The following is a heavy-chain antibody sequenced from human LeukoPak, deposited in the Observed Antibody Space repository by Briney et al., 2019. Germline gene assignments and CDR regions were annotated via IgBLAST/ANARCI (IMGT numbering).Heavy chain of an antibody. CDR2: IYYSGST. D-gene: IGHD2-2*01. V-gene: IGHV4-59*01. Sequence: PSETLSPTCTVSGGSISNYYWSWIRQPPGKGLEWIGYIYYSGSTNYNPSLKSRVTISVDTSKNQFSLKLNSVTAADTAVYYCARTTEDCSSTSCYQYWFDPWGQGTLVTVSS. CDR3: ARTTEDCSSTSCYQYWFDP. CDR1: GGSISNYY. J-gene: IGHJ5*02.